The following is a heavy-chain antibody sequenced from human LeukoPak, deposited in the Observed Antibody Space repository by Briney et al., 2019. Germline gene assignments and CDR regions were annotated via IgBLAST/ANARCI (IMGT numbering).Heavy chain of an antibody. CDR1: GFTFSSYA. CDR3: AKGGYSNYDPTTHYYGSGSYGGNYFDY. Sequence: PGGSLRLSCAASGFTFSSYAMSWVCQAPGKGLEWVSAISGSGGSTYYADSVKGRFTISRDNSKNTLYLQMNSLRAEDTAVYYCAKGGYSNYDPTTHYYGSGSYGGNYFDYWGQGTLVTVSS. V-gene: IGHV3-23*01. CDR2: ISGSGGST. J-gene: IGHJ4*02. D-gene: IGHD3-10*01.